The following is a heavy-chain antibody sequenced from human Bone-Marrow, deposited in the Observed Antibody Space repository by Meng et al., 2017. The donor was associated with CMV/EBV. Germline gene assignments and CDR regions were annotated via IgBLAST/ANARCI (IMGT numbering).Heavy chain of an antibody. Sequence: GESLKISCAASGFTFSSYSMNWVRQAPGKGLEWVSYISSSSSTIYYADSVKGRFTISRDNAKNSLYLQMNSLRAEDTAVYYCARDNNYDFRSAWDYYGMDVWGQGTTVTVSS. J-gene: IGHJ6*02. V-gene: IGHV3-48*04. D-gene: IGHD3-3*01. CDR3: ARDNNYDFRSAWDYYGMDV. CDR2: ISSSSSTI. CDR1: GFTFSSYS.